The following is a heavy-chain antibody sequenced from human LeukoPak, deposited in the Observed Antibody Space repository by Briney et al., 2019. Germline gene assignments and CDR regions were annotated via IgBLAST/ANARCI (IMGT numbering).Heavy chain of an antibody. CDR2: IYTSGST. D-gene: IGHD4-17*01. CDR1: DGSISSYY. Sequence: SETLSLTCTVSDGSISSYYWSWIRQPPGKGLEWIGYIYTSGSTNYNPSLKSRVTISVDTSKNQFSLKLSSVTAADTAVYYCARLSRDYGDYNYYFDYWSQGTLVTVSS. CDR3: ARLSRDYGDYNYYFDY. J-gene: IGHJ4*02. V-gene: IGHV4-4*09.